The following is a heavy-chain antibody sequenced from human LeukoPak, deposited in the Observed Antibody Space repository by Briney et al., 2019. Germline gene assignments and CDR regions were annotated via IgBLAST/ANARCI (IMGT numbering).Heavy chain of an antibody. J-gene: IGHJ5*02. D-gene: IGHD3-10*01. Sequence: PGRPLRLSCAASGFTFSSYGMHWVRQAPGKGLEWVSAISGSGGSTYYADSVKGRFTISRDNSKNTLYLQMNSLRAEDTAVYYCAKAMVRGVSNWFDPWGQGTLVTVSS. CDR1: GFTFSSYG. CDR3: AKAMVRGVSNWFDP. CDR2: ISGSGGST. V-gene: IGHV3-23*01.